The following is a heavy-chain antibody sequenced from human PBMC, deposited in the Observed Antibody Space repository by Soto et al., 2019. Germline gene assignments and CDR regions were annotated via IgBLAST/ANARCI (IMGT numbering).Heavy chain of an antibody. V-gene: IGHV1-46*01. CDR1: GYIFTTYS. D-gene: IGHD6-25*01. CDR3: ARVRSSGREIDY. CDR2: VDPRDGST. Sequence: QVQLVQSGAEMKRPGASVILSCKASGYIFTTYSIHWVRQTAGQGLEWMAKVDPRDGSTGYEQKFRGRDSIAWDTSTGTVSMEVNNLTADDTATYYCARVRSSGREIDYWGQGSQVTVSS. J-gene: IGHJ4*02.